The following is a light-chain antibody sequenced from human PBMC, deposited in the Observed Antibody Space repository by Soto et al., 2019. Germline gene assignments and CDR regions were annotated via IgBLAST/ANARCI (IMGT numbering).Light chain of an antibody. Sequence: QSALTQPASVSGSPGQSITISCTVTSSDVGGYNYVSWYQQHPGKAPKLMIYDVSNRPSGVSNRFSGSKSGNTASLTISGLQAEDEADYYCSSYTSSSPLFGTGTKVTVL. CDR3: SSYTSSSPL. J-gene: IGLJ1*01. CDR2: DVS. CDR1: SSDVGGYNY. V-gene: IGLV2-14*01.